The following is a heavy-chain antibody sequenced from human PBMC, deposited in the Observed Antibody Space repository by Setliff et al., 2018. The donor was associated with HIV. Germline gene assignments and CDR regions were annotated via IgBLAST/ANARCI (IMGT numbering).Heavy chain of an antibody. CDR2: FDPEDGET. D-gene: IGHD5-18*01. J-gene: IGHJ4*02. Sequence: GASVKVSCKVSGYTLTELSRHWVRQAPGKGLEWMGGFDPEDGETIYAQKFQGRVTMTRDTSTSTVYMELRSLRSEDTAVYFCATPEDIQYRYGLRAFDYWGQGTLVTVSS. V-gene: IGHV1-24*01. CDR3: ATPEDIQYRYGLRAFDY. CDR1: GYTLTELS.